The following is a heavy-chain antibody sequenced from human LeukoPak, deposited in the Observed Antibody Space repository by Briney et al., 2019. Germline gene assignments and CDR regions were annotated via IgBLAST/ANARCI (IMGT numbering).Heavy chain of an antibody. CDR1: GFTFSNYA. CDR2: ISSSSSYI. J-gene: IGHJ4*02. D-gene: IGHD3-10*01. CDR3: ANRRGYGSGSYDY. Sequence: GGSLRLSCAASGFTFSNYAMNWVRQAPGKGLEWVSSISSSSSYIYYADSVKGRITISRDNAKNSLYLQMNSLRAEDTAVYYCANRRGYGSGSYDYWGQGTLVTVSS. V-gene: IGHV3-21*01.